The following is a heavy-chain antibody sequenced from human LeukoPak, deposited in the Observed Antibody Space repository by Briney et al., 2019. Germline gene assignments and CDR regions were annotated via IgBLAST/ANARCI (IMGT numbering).Heavy chain of an antibody. D-gene: IGHD2/OR15-2a*01. CDR3: ATEFLGY. CDR1: GFTVSSNY. J-gene: IGHJ4*02. Sequence: GGSLRLSCAASGFTVSSNYMSWVRQAPGKGLEWVANIKQDGSEKYFVDSVKGRFTISRDNAKNSLYPQMNSLRAEDTAVYYCATEFLGYWGQGTLVTVSS. V-gene: IGHV3-7*04. CDR2: IKQDGSEK.